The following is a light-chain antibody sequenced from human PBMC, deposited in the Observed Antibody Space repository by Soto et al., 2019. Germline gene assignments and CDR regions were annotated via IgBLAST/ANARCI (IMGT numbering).Light chain of an antibody. Sequence: EIVLTQSPGTLSLSPGERATLSCRASQSVSSSYLAWYQQKPGQAPRLLIYAASTRATGIPDRFSGSGSGADFTLTISRLEPEDFAVYYRQQYNNWPPTFGQGTKGDIK. CDR3: QQYNNWPPT. CDR1: QSVSSSY. CDR2: AAS. V-gene: IGKV3-20*01. J-gene: IGKJ1*01.